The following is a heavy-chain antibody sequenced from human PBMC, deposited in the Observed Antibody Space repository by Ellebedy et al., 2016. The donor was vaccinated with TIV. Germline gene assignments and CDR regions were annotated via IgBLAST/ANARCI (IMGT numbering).Heavy chain of an antibody. D-gene: IGHD6-19*01. Sequence: GESLKISCAASGFTFSDNAMGWVRQAPGKGLEWVAGISFGGESTYYPDSVKGRFTISRDNSKNTVYLQMNSLRAEDTAVYYCARAGSGGWEAYFDLWGRGTLVTVSS. CDR3: ARAGSGGWEAYFDL. CDR1: GFTFSDNA. V-gene: IGHV3-23*01. J-gene: IGHJ2*01. CDR2: ISFGGEST.